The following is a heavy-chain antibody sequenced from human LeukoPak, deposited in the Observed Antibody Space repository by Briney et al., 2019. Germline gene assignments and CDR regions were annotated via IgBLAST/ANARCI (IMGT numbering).Heavy chain of an antibody. Sequence: SETLSLTCGVYGGSFSGYYWTWIRQPPGKGLEYIGEINHSGSANYSPSLKSRVSISVDTSKNQFSLKLGSVSAADTAVYYCARGGLAHYFGSGSFDYWGQGTLVTVSS. CDR1: GGSFSGYY. J-gene: IGHJ4*02. D-gene: IGHD3-10*01. V-gene: IGHV4-34*01. CDR2: INHSGSA. CDR3: ARGGLAHYFGSGSFDY.